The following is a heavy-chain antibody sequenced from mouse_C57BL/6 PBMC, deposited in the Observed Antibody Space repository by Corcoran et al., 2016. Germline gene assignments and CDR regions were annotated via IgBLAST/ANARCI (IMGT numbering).Heavy chain of an antibody. CDR2: ISYDGSN. CDR1: GYSITSGYY. J-gene: IGHJ3*01. V-gene: IGHV3-6*01. D-gene: IGHD2-5*01. Sequence: DVQLQESGPGLVKPSQSLSLTCSVTGYSITSGYYWNWIRQFPGNKLEWMGYISYDGSNNYNPSLKNRISITRDTSKNQFFLKLNSVTTEDTATYYCARDRGYSNSAWFAYWGQGTLVTVSA. CDR3: ARDRGYSNSAWFAY.